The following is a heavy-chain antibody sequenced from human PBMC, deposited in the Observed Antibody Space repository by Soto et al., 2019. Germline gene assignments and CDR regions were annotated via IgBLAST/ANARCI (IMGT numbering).Heavy chain of an antibody. D-gene: IGHD3-22*01. V-gene: IGHV4-30-4*01. J-gene: IGHJ4*02. CDR3: ARDDSNGFSAY. CDR1: GDSITSGDYY. CDR2: IYYSGST. Sequence: PSGTLSLTCTVSGDSITSGDYYWSWIRQPPGKGLEWIGYIYYSGSTYYNPSLKSRVTISVDTSKNQFSLKLSSVTAADTAVYYCARDDSNGFSAYWGQGTLVTVS.